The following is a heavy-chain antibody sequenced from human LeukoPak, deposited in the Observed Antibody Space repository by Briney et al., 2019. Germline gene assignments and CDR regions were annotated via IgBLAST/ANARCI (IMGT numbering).Heavy chain of an antibody. CDR3: ALGYDILTGRFDY. Sequence: PGGSLRLSCAASGFTFSSYSMNRVRQAPGKGLEWVSSISSSSSHRYYADSVKGRFTISRDNAKNSLYLQMNSLRAEDTAVYYCALGYDILTGRFDYWGQGTLVTVSS. V-gene: IGHV3-21*01. CDR2: ISSSSSHR. D-gene: IGHD3-9*01. J-gene: IGHJ4*02. CDR1: GFTFSSYS.